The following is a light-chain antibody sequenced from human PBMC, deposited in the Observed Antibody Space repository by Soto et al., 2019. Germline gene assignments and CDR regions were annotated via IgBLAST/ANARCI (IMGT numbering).Light chain of an antibody. CDR2: GTS. V-gene: IGKV3-20*01. CDR3: QQYDSSPRT. Sequence: GLTPSPCTLSLSPGERATLSCWASETVATNLAWYQQKPGQAPRLLISGTSNRAAGIPDRFSGSGSGTDFTLTISTLEPEDFAVYYCQQYDSSPRTFGQGTKVDIK. CDR1: ETVATN. J-gene: IGKJ1*01.